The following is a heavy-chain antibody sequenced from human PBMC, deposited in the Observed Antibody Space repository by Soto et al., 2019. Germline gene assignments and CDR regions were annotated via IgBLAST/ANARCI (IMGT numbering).Heavy chain of an antibody. Sequence: EVQLVESGGGLVQPGGSLRLSCAASGFTFSSYSMNWVRQAPGKGLERVSYISSSSSTIYYADSVKGRFTISRDNDQNSLYLQMNSLRDEDTAVYYCGRAKRGYCSGGSCYRRQIFDYWGQGTLVTVSS. J-gene: IGHJ4*02. D-gene: IGHD2-15*01. CDR1: GFTFSSYS. CDR3: GRAKRGYCSGGSCYRRQIFDY. CDR2: ISSSSSTI. V-gene: IGHV3-48*02.